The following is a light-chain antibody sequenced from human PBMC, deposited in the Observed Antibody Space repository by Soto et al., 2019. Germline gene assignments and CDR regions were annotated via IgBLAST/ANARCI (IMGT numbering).Light chain of an antibody. CDR1: SSDVGGYNY. Sequence: QSALTQPASVSGSPGQSITISCTGTSSDVGGYNYVSWYQQHPGKAPKLMIYEVSNRPSGFSNRFSGSKSGNTASLTISGLQAEEEADYYCSSYTSSSTRVFGGGTKRTVL. CDR2: EVS. CDR3: SSYTSSSTRV. V-gene: IGLV2-14*01. J-gene: IGLJ3*02.